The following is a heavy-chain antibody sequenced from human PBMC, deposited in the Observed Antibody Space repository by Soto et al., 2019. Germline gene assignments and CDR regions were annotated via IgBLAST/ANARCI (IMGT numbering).Heavy chain of an antibody. CDR2: IHYSGST. Sequence: QVQLQESGPGLVKPSETLSLTCTVSGGSISSHYWAWIRQPPGKGLEWIGYIHYSGSTNYNASLKSRVTISVDTSKNQFSLELRSVTAADTAVYYCARGGIAARKGRWFDPWGQGTLVTVSS. D-gene: IGHD6-6*01. CDR3: ARGGIAARKGRWFDP. V-gene: IGHV4-59*11. J-gene: IGHJ5*02. CDR1: GGSISSHY.